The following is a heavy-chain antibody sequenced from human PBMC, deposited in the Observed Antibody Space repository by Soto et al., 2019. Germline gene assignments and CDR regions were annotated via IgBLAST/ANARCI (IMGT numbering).Heavy chain of an antibody. D-gene: IGHD1-7*01. V-gene: IGHV5-51*01. CDR2: IYPGDSDT. CDR1: GYSFSTHW. J-gene: IGHJ6*02. Sequence: GESLKISCKGSGYSFSTHWIGWVRQMPGKGLEWMGIIYPGDSDTRYSPSFQGQVTISADKSISTAYLQWSSLKASDTAMYYCARHSELRNYNNYYYGMDVWGQGTTVTVSS. CDR3: ARHSELRNYNNYYYGMDV.